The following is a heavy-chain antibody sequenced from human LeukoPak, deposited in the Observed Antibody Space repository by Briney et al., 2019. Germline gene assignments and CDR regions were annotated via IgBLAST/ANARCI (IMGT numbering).Heavy chain of an antibody. V-gene: IGHV3-53*01. CDR3: ARGHPGPPGY. Sequence: AGGSLRLSCAASGFTVSSNYMNWVRQAPGKGLEWVSVIYSGGSTYYADSVKGRFTISRDNSKNTLYLQMNSLRAEDTAVYYCARGHPGPPGYWGQGTLVTVSS. J-gene: IGHJ4*02. CDR1: GFTVSSNY. D-gene: IGHD7-27*01. CDR2: IYSGGST.